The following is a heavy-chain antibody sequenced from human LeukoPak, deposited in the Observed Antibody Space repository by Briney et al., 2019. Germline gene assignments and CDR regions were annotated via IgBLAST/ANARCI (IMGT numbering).Heavy chain of an antibody. CDR1: EVSFNSYA. CDR3: ARDGGTGIVGASGGMDV. J-gene: IGHJ6*02. V-gene: IGHV3-23*01. Sequence: GGSLRLSCTGSEVSFNSYAMSWVRQAPGKGLEWVSAIDSTGAATWYSDSVKGRFSISRDNSKNTLYLQMNSLRAEDTAVYYCARDGGTGIVGASGGMDVWGQGTTVTVSS. D-gene: IGHD1-26*01. CDR2: IDSTGAAT.